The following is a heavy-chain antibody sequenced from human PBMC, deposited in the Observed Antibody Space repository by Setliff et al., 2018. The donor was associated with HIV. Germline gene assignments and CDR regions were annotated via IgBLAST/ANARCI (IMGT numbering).Heavy chain of an antibody. J-gene: IGHJ6*03. CDR2: ISSSSSYI. CDR3: ARGIGSNYNFWSGYSYYYYYMDV. D-gene: IGHD3-3*01. Sequence: GGSLRLSCATSGLTFSSYSMNWVRQAPGKGLEWVSSISSSSSYIYYADSVKGRFTISRDNAKNSLYLQMNSLRAEDTAVYYCARGIGSNYNFWSGYSYYYYYMDVWGKGTTVTVSS. CDR1: GLTFSSYS. V-gene: IGHV3-21*01.